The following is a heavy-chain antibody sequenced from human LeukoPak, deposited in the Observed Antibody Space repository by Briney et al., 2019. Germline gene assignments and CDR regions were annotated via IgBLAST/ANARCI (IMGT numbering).Heavy chain of an antibody. CDR1: GYTFTSYG. J-gene: IGHJ4*02. Sequence: ASVKVSCKASGYTFTSYGMSWVRQAPGQGLKWMGWISAYNGNTNFAQKLQGRVTMTTDTSTSTAYMELRSLRSDDTAVYFCARIGHSDKMIAYWGQGTLVTVSS. CDR2: ISAYNGNT. D-gene: IGHD3-22*01. V-gene: IGHV1-18*01. CDR3: ARIGHSDKMIAY.